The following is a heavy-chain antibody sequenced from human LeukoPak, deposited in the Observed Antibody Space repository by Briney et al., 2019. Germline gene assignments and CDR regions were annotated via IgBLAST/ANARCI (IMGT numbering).Heavy chain of an antibody. CDR2: ISSSGSTI. CDR3: ARAPYNGNYGDSYYHYMDV. CDR1: GFSFSDYY. J-gene: IGHJ6*03. D-gene: IGHD1-26*01. Sequence: GGSLRLSCAASGFSFSDYYMSWIRQAPGKGLEWVSYISSSGSTIYYADSVKGRFTIYRDNAKNSLYLQMNSLRAEDTAIYYCARAPYNGNYGDSYYHYMDVWGKGTTVTISS. V-gene: IGHV3-11*04.